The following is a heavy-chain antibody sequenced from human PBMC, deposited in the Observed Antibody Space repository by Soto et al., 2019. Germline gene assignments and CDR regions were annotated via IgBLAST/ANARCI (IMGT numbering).Heavy chain of an antibody. CDR1: GFTFYSYA. CDR2: ITGGGGDT. V-gene: IGHV3-23*01. Sequence: GGSLRLSCAASGFTFYSYAMSWVRQAPGKGLEWVSAITGGGGDTYHADSVKGRFTISRDNSKYTLYLQMNSLRAEDTAVYYCAKGSASGSPYYFDYWGRGTLVTVSS. J-gene: IGHJ4*02. CDR3: AKGSASGSPYYFDY. D-gene: IGHD6-25*01.